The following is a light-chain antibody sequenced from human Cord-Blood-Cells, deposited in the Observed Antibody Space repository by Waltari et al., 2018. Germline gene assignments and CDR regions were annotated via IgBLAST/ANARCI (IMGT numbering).Light chain of an antibody. CDR1: QSVSSSY. CDR3: QQYGSSPWT. V-gene: IGKV3-20*01. J-gene: IGKJ1*01. CDR2: GAS. Sequence: EIVLTQSPGTLSLSPGERATLSCRASQSVSSSYLDWYQQQPGQAPRLLIYGASSRATGIPDRFSGSGSGTDFTLTISRLEPEDCAVYYCQQYGSSPWTFGQGTKVEIK.